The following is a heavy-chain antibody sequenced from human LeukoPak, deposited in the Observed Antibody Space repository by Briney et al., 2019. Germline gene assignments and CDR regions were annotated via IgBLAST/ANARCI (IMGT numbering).Heavy chain of an antibody. D-gene: IGHD6-19*01. CDR3: ASGGHGGGWSNFEY. V-gene: IGHV3-53*01. CDR2: IYSGDST. J-gene: IGHJ4*02. CDR1: GFTISRNN. Sequence: GGSLRLSCAASGFTISRNNLIWVRQPPGKGLEWVSVIYSGDSTYYAESVQGRFTISRDRNKKTVYLQMNSLRAEDTAVYYCASGGHGGGWSNFEYWGQGTLVTVSS.